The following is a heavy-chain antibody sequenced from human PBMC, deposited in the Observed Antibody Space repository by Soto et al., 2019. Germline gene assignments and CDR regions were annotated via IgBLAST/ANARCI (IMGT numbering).Heavy chain of an antibody. D-gene: IGHD3-10*01. J-gene: IGHJ6*02. Sequence: ASAKVSCKASGYTFTSYGISWVRQAPGQGLEWMGWISAYNGNTNYAQKLQGRVTMTTDTSTSTAYMELRSLRSDDTAVYYCARETAARGDYYYGMDVWGQGTTVTVSS. CDR1: GYTFTSYG. CDR2: ISAYNGNT. CDR3: ARETAARGDYYYGMDV. V-gene: IGHV1-18*04.